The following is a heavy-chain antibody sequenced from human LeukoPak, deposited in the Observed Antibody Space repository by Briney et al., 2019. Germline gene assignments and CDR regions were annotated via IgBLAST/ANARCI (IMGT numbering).Heavy chain of an antibody. CDR1: GGSISSYY. V-gene: IGHV4-59*08. CDR3: ARHLATAGTGFDY. D-gene: IGHD6-13*01. Sequence: SETLSLTCTVSGGSISSYYWSWIRQPPGKGLEWIGYIYYSGSTNYNPSLKSRVTISVDKSKNQFSLKLSSVTAADTAVYYCARHLATAGTGFDYWGQGTLVTVSS. CDR2: IYYSGST. J-gene: IGHJ4*02.